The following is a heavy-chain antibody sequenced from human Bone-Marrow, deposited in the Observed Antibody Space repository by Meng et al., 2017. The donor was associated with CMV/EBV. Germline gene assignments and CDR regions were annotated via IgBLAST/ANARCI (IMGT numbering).Heavy chain of an antibody. CDR2: ISSSSSTI. D-gene: IGHD7-27*01. Sequence: GESLKISCAASGFTFSSYSMNWVRQAPGKGLEWVSYISSSSSTIYYADSVKGRFTISRDNAKNSLYLQMNSLRAEDTAVYYCASELGDYWGQGTLVTVYS. CDR3: ASELGDY. V-gene: IGHV3-48*04. CDR1: GFTFSSYS. J-gene: IGHJ4*02.